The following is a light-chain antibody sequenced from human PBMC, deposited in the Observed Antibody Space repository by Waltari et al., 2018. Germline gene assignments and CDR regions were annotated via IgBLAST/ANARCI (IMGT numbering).Light chain of an antibody. V-gene: IGLV2-14*03. Sequence: QSALTQPAPVSGSPGQSITISCTGTSGDVGGEKFVSWYKQHPGKAPKRMIYDVSNRPSGVSDRFSGSKSGNTASLTISGLQAEDEADYYCSSYTSSSTLAFGGGTKLTVL. CDR1: SGDVGGEKF. J-gene: IGLJ2*01. CDR2: DVS. CDR3: SSYTSSSTLA.